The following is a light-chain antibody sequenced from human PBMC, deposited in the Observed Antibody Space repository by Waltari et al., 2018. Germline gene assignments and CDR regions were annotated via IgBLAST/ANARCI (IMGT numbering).Light chain of an antibody. CDR3: SSYTSRNTHVI. CDR2: DVR. V-gene: IGLV2-14*03. J-gene: IGLJ2*01. Sequence: QSALIQPASVSGSPGQSITISCTGSSSDIGGYDFVSWYQRRPGQAPQLLISDVRRRPSAVSNRFSGSKSGNRASLTISGLRPEDEGDYYCSSYTSRNTHVIFGGGTKLTVL. CDR1: SSDIGGYDF.